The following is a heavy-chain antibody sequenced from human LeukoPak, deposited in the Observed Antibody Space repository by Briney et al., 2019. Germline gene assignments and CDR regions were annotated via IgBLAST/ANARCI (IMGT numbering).Heavy chain of an antibody. Sequence: GGSLRLSCAASGFTFSSYWTSWVRQAPGKGLEWVANIKQDGSEKYYVDSVKGRFTISRDNAKNSLYLEMNSLRAEDTAVYYCARIAAAGYDYWGQGTLVTVSS. D-gene: IGHD6-13*01. J-gene: IGHJ4*02. CDR2: IKQDGSEK. V-gene: IGHV3-7*03. CDR3: ARIAAAGYDY. CDR1: GFTFSSYW.